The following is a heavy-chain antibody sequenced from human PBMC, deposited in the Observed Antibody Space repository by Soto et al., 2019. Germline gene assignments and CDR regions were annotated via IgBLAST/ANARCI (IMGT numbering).Heavy chain of an antibody. CDR2: IIPIFGTA. V-gene: IGHV1-69*01. J-gene: IGHJ4*02. Sequence: AAVKVTCKATRGTFSSYAISWVRQAPGQGLEWMGGIIPIFGTANYAQTFQGRVTITADESTSTAYMELSSLRSEDTAVYYCARERQKWLRLGSMVYWGQGTLVTVSS. CDR3: ARERQKWLRLGSMVY. CDR1: RGTFSSYA. D-gene: IGHD5-12*01.